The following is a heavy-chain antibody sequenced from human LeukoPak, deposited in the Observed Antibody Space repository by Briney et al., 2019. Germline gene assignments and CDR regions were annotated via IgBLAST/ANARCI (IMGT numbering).Heavy chain of an antibody. D-gene: IGHD6-13*01. Sequence: SETLSLTCTVSGGSISSSSYYWGWIRQPPGKGLEWIGSIYYSGSTYYNPSLKSRVTISVDTSKNQFSLKLSSVTAADTAVYYCARIAAAFRRNWFDPWGQGTLVTVSS. CDR2: IYYSGST. CDR3: ARIAAAFRRNWFDP. CDR1: GGSISSSSYY. J-gene: IGHJ5*02. V-gene: IGHV4-39*07.